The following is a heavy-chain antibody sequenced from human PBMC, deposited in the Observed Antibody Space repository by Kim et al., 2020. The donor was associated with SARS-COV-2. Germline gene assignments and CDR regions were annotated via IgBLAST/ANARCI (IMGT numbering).Heavy chain of an antibody. CDR1: GYTFTSYG. V-gene: IGHV1-18*01. CDR3: ARDPYDYVWGSYRYTEGSTFDY. J-gene: IGHJ4*02. Sequence: ASVKVSCKASGYTFTSYGISWVRQAPGQGLEWMGWISAYNGNTNYAQKLQGRVTMTTDTSTSTAYMELRSLRSDDTAVYYCARDPYDYVWGSYRYTEGSTFDYWGQGTLVTVSS. D-gene: IGHD3-16*02. CDR2: ISAYNGNT.